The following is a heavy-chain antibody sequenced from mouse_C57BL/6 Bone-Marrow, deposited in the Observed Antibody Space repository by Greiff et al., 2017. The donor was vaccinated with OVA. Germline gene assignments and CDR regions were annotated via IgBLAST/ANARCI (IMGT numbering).Heavy chain of an antibody. Sequence: QVQLKQPGAELVKPGASVKLSCKASGYTFTSYWMHWVKQRPGRGLEWIGRIDPNSGGTKYNEKFKSKATLTVDKPSSTAYMQLSSLTSEDSAVYYCARWDITTVPGYYAMDYWGQGTSVTVSS. J-gene: IGHJ4*01. CDR1: GYTFTSYW. CDR3: ARWDITTVPGYYAMDY. V-gene: IGHV1-72*01. D-gene: IGHD1-1*01. CDR2: IDPNSGGT.